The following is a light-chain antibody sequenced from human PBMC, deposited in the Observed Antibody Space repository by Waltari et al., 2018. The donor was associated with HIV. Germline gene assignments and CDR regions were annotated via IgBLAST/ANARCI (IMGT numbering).Light chain of an antibody. J-gene: IGKJ3*01. Sequence: DIQLTQSPSYLSASVGDRVTVTCRASEGINNYLAWYQQKPGTAPKLLVYAASTLQNGVPARVSGRGSGTEFTLTIDSLQPEDFATYACQQLGTFGPGTTVDIK. CDR3: QQLGT. CDR1: EGINNY. CDR2: AAS. V-gene: IGKV1-9*01.